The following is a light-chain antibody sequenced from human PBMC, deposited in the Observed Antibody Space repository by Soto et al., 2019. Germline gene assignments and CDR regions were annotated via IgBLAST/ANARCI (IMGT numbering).Light chain of an antibody. J-gene: IGLJ3*02. CDR3: SSYTSSSLEV. Sequence: QSALTQPASVSGSPGQSITISCTGTSSDVGGYDSVSWYQQHPGKAPKLMIFDVTTRPSGISNRFSGSRSGNTASLTISGXXXXXEADYYCSSYTSSSLEVFGGGTKLTVL. V-gene: IGLV2-14*03. CDR1: SSDVGGYDS. CDR2: DVT.